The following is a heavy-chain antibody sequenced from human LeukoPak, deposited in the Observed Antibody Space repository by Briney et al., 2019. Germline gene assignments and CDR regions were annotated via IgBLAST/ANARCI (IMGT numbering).Heavy chain of an antibody. D-gene: IGHD2-2*01. Sequence: PGGSLRRSCSASGFAFSSYAMHWVRQAPGKGLEYVSAISSNGGSTYYADSVKGRFTISRDNSKNTLYLQMSSLRAEDTAVYYCVKGYCSSISCYGDCWGQGTLVTVSS. CDR1: GFAFSSYA. CDR2: ISSNGGST. J-gene: IGHJ4*02. V-gene: IGHV3-64D*09. CDR3: VKGYCSSISCYGDC.